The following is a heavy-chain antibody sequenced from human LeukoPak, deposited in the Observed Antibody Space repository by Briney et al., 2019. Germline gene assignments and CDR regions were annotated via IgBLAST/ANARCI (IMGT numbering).Heavy chain of an antibody. Sequence: SETLSLTCVVSGGSISTYYWSWIRQPAGKGLEWIGRIHTSGTTNYNPSLKSRVTMSVDTSEKQLSLNLRSVTAADAAVYYCARLPGGDSSSVVAFDIWGQGTMVTVSS. D-gene: IGHD2-21*02. CDR1: GGSISTYY. V-gene: IGHV4-4*07. CDR2: IHTSGTT. CDR3: ARLPGGDSSSVVAFDI. J-gene: IGHJ3*02.